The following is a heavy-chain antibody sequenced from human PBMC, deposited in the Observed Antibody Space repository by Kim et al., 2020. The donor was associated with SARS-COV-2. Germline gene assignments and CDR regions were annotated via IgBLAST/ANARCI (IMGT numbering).Heavy chain of an antibody. CDR2: IIPIFGTA. V-gene: IGHV1-69*13. Sequence: SVKVSCKASGGTFSSYAISWVRQAPGQGLEWMGGIIPIFGTANYAQKFQGRVTITADESTSTAYMELSSLRSEDTAVYYCARAASDSSSWPPTYYYYYGMDVWGQGTTVTVSS. J-gene: IGHJ6*02. CDR3: ARAASDSSSWPPTYYYYYGMDV. CDR1: GGTFSSYA. D-gene: IGHD6-13*01.